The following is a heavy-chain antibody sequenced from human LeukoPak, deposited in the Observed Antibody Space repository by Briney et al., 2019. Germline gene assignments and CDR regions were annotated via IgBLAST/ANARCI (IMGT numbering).Heavy chain of an antibody. CDR3: AREGGAPYYYGSGSYHYYYYGMDV. J-gene: IGHJ6*02. CDR2: INPNSGGT. V-gene: IGHV1-2*02. Sequence: ASVTVSCKASGYTFTGYYMHWVRQAPGQGLEWMGWINPNSGGTNYAQKFQGRVTITRDTSISTAYMELSRLRSDDTAVYYCAREGGAPYYYGSGSYHYYYYGMDVWGQGTTVTVSS. D-gene: IGHD3-10*01. CDR1: GYTFTGYY.